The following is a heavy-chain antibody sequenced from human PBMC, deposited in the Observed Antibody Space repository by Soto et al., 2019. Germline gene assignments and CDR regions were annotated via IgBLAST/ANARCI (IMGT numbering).Heavy chain of an antibody. V-gene: IGHV4-59*08. Sequence: PSETLSLTCTVSGGSISSYYWSWIRQPPGKGLEWIGYIYYSGSTNYNPSLKSRVTISVDTSKNQFSLKLSSVTAADTAVYYCARSIGAARLFDYWGQGTLVTVSS. CDR3: ARSIGAARLFDY. CDR2: IYYSGST. CDR1: GGSISSYY. D-gene: IGHD6-6*01. J-gene: IGHJ4*02.